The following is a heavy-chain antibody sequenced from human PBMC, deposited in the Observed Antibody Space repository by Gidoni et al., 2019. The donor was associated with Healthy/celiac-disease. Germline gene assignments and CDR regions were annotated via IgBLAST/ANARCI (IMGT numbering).Heavy chain of an antibody. D-gene: IGHD6-13*01. Sequence: QAQVEESGGGVVQPGRSLRLSCAASGFSISSYGMHWVRQAPGKGLEWVAVLAHDGSNKFYADSVKGRFVISRDSSKNTLYLQMTSLKAEDTAVYYCAKGGYSSSWAYGMDVWGQGTTVTVSS. V-gene: IGHV3-30*18. CDR3: AKGGYSSSWAYGMDV. CDR1: GFSISSYG. CDR2: LAHDGSNK. J-gene: IGHJ6*02.